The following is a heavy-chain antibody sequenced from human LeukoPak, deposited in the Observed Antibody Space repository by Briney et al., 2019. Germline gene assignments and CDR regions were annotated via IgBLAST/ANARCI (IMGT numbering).Heavy chain of an antibody. CDR2: INPNSGGT. D-gene: IGHD6-13*01. Sequence: ASVKVSCRASGYTFTGYYMHWVRQAPGQGLEWMGWINPNSGGTNYAQKFQGRVTMTRDTSISTAYMELSRLRSDDTAVYYCARVVRGAAAGNNWFDPWGQGTLVTVSS. CDR1: GYTFTGYY. J-gene: IGHJ5*02. V-gene: IGHV1-2*02. CDR3: ARVVRGAAAGNNWFDP.